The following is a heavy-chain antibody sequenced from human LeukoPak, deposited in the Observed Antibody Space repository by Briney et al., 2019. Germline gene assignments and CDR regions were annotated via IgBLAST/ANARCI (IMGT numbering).Heavy chain of an antibody. CDR2: INHSGST. D-gene: IGHD6-19*01. V-gene: IGHV4-34*01. J-gene: IGHJ4*02. CDR1: GGSFSGYY. CDR3: ARGLSSYSGWTDY. Sequence: SETLSLTCAVYGGSFSGYYWSWIRQPPGKGLEWIGEINHSGSTNCNPSLKSRVTISVDTSKNQFSLKLSSVTAADTAVYYCARGLSSYSGWTDYWGQGTLVTVSS.